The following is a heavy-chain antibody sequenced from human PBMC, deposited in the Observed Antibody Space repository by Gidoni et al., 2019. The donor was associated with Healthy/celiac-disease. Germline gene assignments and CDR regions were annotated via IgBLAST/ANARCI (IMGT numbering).Heavy chain of an antibody. CDR3: ASDVYSSSSPGY. Sequence: QVQLVESGGGVVQPGRSLRLSCSASGFTFSSYGMHWVRQAPGKGLEWVAVISYDGSNKYYADSVKGRFTISRDNSKNTLYLQMNSLRAEDTAVYYCASDVYSSSSPGYWGQGTLVTVSS. CDR1: GFTFSSYG. CDR2: ISYDGSNK. V-gene: IGHV3-30*03. J-gene: IGHJ4*02. D-gene: IGHD6-13*01.